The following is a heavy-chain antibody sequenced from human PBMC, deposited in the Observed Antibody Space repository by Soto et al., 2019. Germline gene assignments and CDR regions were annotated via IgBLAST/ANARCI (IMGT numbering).Heavy chain of an antibody. V-gene: IGHV3-66*01. CDR3: ARSSPVAVAGVYWYFDL. CDR1: GFTVSSNY. D-gene: IGHD6-19*01. Sequence: EVQLVESGGGLVQPGGSLRLSCAASGFTVSSNYINWVRQAPGKGLEWVSVIYSGGDTYYADSVKGRFTISRDNSKNTLYLQMNSLRAEDTAVYYCARSSPVAVAGVYWYFDLWGRGTLVTVSS. J-gene: IGHJ2*01. CDR2: IYSGGDT.